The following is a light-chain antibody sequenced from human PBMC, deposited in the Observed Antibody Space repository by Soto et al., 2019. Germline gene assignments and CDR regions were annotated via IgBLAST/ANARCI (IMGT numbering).Light chain of an antibody. CDR1: QTISSNY. J-gene: IGKJ3*01. Sequence: EIVLTQSPGTLSLSAGERATLSCRASQTISSNYLAWYQQKPGQAPRLLIFGASYRATGIPDRSSGSGSGTDFTLTISRLEPEDFAVYYCQQYGRSPPEFTFGPGTKVDIK. V-gene: IGKV3-20*01. CDR2: GAS. CDR3: QQYGRSPPEFT.